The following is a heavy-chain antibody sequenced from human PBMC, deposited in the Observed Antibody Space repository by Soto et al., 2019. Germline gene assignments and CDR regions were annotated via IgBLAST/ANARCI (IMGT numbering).Heavy chain of an antibody. D-gene: IGHD3-10*01. CDR3: ARDLIFGEDEYYFDY. Sequence: SETLSLTCTVSGGSISSYYWIWIRQPPGKGPEWIGYIYYSGSTNYNPSLKSRVTISVDTSKNQFSLKLSSVTAADTAVYYCARDLIFGEDEYYFDYWGQGTLVTVSS. CDR2: IYYSGST. V-gene: IGHV4-59*01. J-gene: IGHJ4*02. CDR1: GGSISSYY.